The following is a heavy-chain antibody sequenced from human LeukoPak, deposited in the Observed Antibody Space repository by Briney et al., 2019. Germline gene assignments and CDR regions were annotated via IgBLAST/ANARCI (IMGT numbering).Heavy chain of an antibody. CDR1: GFTFSTYS. Sequence: GGSLRLSCATSGFTFSTYSMNWVRQAPGKGLEWVSSISGSGRYMYYADSAKGRFTISRDNSKNTLYLQMNSLRAEDTAIYYCAKDDAWLRFLYWGQGTLVTVSS. CDR2: ISGSGRYM. D-gene: IGHD5-12*01. V-gene: IGHV3-21*04. CDR3: AKDDAWLRFLY. J-gene: IGHJ4*02.